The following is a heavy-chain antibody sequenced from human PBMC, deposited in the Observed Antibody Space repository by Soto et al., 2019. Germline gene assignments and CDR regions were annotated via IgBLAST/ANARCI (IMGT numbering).Heavy chain of an antibody. J-gene: IGHJ6*02. CDR1: GYTFTGYY. D-gene: IGHD5-18*01. CDR2: INPNSGGT. Sequence: ASVKVSCKASGYTFTGYYMHWVRQAPGQGLEWMGWINPNSGGTNYTQKFQGRVTMTRDTSISTAYMELSRLRSDDTAVYYCARDTWIQLWLHYYYGMDVWGQGTTVTVSS. V-gene: IGHV1-2*02. CDR3: ARDTWIQLWLHYYYGMDV.